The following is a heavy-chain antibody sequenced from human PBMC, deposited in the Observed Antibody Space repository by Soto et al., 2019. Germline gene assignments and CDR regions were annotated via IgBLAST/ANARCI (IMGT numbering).Heavy chain of an antibody. CDR1: GFTFSSYA. Sequence: GGSLRLSCAASGFTFSSYAMSWVRQAPGKGLEWVSAISGSGGSTYYADSVKGRFTISRDNSKNTLYLQMGSLRAEDTAVYYCAKFFDFWSGPFDYWGQGTLVTVSS. CDR3: AKFFDFWSGPFDY. D-gene: IGHD3-3*01. CDR2: ISGSGGST. J-gene: IGHJ4*02. V-gene: IGHV3-23*01.